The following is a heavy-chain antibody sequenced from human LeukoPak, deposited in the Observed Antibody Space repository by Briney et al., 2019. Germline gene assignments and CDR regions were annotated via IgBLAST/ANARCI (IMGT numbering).Heavy chain of an antibody. Sequence: GGSLRLSCAASGFTFSNYAMSWVRQAPGKGLQWVSGISATGGSTYYADSVKGRFTVSRDRSKSSLYLQMNSLRVEDTAVYYCAKPRDFWSGYYPPGWFDPWGQGTLVTVSS. CDR1: GFTFSNYA. D-gene: IGHD3-3*01. J-gene: IGHJ5*02. CDR2: ISATGGST. CDR3: AKPRDFWSGYYPPGWFDP. V-gene: IGHV3-23*01.